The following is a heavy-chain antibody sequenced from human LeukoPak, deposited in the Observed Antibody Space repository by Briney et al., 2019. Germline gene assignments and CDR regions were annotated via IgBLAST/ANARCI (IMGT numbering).Heavy chain of an antibody. CDR3: ARDCSVGSCDRPLDY. Sequence: PSETLSLTCTVSGGSIRSYYWSWIRQPAGKGLEWIGRIYTSGSTNYNPSLKSRVTMSVDTSKNQFSLKLSSVTAADTAVCYCARDCSVGSCDRPLDYWGQGTLVTVSS. V-gene: IGHV4-4*07. CDR2: IYTSGST. J-gene: IGHJ4*02. CDR1: GGSIRSYY. D-gene: IGHD2-15*01.